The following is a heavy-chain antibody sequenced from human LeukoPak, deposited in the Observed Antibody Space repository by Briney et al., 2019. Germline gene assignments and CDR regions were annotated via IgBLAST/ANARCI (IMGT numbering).Heavy chain of an antibody. CDR1: GLTFSSYA. J-gene: IGHJ3*02. Sequence: GGSLRLSCAASGLTFSSYAMSWVRQAPGKGLEWVSAISGSGGSTYYADSVKGRFTIPRDNSKNTLYLQMNSLRAEDTAVYYCAEDRSWAYASAFDIWGQGTMVTVSS. CDR3: AEDRSWAYASAFDI. CDR2: ISGSGGST. V-gene: IGHV3-23*01. D-gene: IGHD2-8*01.